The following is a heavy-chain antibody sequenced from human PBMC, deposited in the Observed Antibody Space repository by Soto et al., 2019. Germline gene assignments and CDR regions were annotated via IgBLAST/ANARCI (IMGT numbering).Heavy chain of an antibody. CDR1: CGSISSYY. CDR3: ARGLDYDYVWGSYRLYNWFDP. J-gene: IGHJ5*02. D-gene: IGHD3-16*02. V-gene: IGHV4-59*01. CDR2: IYYSGST. Sequence: SETVSLTCTVSCGSISSYYWSWIRQPPGKGLEWIGYIYYSGSTNYNPSLKSRVTISVDTSKNQFSLKLSSVTAADTAVYYCARGLDYDYVWGSYRLYNWFDPRGKFTLVTNSS.